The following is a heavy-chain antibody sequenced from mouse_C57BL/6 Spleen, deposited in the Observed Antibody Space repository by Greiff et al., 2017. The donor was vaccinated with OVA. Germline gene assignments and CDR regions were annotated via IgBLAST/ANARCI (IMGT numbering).Heavy chain of an antibody. V-gene: IGHV1-59*01. D-gene: IGHD3-2*02. CDR1: GYTFTSYW. Sequence: QVQLQQPGAELVRPGTSVKLSCKASGYTFTSYWMHWVKQRPGQGLEWIGVIDPSDSYTNYNQKFKGKATLTVDTSSSTAYMQRSSLTSEDSAVYYCASPRAQALDYWGQGTTLTVSS. CDR2: IDPSDSYT. CDR3: ASPRAQALDY. J-gene: IGHJ2*01.